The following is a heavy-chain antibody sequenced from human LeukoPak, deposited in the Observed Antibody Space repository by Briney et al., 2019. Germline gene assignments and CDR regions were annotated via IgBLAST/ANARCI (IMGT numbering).Heavy chain of an antibody. CDR3: ARETYDFRSGYYTSWFDP. CDR2: ISSSSSYI. V-gene: IGHV3-21*01. D-gene: IGHD3-3*01. Sequence: GGSLRLSCAASGFTFSSYSMNWVRQAPGKGLEWVSSISSSSSYIYYADSVKGRFTISRDNAKNSLYLQMNSLRAEDTAVYYCARETYDFRSGYYTSWFDPWGQGTLVTVSS. J-gene: IGHJ5*02. CDR1: GFTFSSYS.